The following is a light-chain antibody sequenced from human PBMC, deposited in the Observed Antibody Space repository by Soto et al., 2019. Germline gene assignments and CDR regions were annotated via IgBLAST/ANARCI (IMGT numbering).Light chain of an antibody. Sequence: EIVLTQSPATLSLSPGERATLSCRASQSVSSYLAWYQQKPGQAPRLLIYDASNRATGIPARFSGSGSGTDFTLTISNLEPEDFAVYYCQQRSNRPPITFGQGTRPEIK. CDR3: QQRSNRPPIT. CDR2: DAS. J-gene: IGKJ5*01. V-gene: IGKV3-11*01. CDR1: QSVSSY.